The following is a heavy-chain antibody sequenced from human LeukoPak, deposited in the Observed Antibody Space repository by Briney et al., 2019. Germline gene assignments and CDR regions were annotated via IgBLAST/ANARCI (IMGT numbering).Heavy chain of an antibody. V-gene: IGHV1-18*01. J-gene: IGHJ4*02. CDR1: GYTFTSYG. D-gene: IGHD6-13*01. CDR3: ARVRSSWYSGPLDY. Sequence: ASVKVSCKASGYTFTSYGISWVRQAPGQGLEWMGWISAYNGNTNYAQKLQGRVTMTTDTSTSTAYMELRSLRSDDTAVYYCARVRSSWYSGPLDYWGQGTLVTVSS. CDR2: ISAYNGNT.